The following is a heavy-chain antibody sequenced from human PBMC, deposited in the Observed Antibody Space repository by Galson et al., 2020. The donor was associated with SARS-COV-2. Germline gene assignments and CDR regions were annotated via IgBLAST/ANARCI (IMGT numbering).Heavy chain of an antibody. CDR3: VKGGIMGGTIRYFFDF. J-gene: IGHJ4*02. V-gene: IGHV3-33*06. Sequence: LNLSRESSGYIFSSYGMHWVRQAPGKGLEGVAGIWHDGSYKFYVDSVNGRFTITRDNSKNTLFLQMNSLRAEDTAVYYCVKGGIMGGTIRYFFDFWGQGTVVTVSS. D-gene: IGHD1-26*01. CDR1: GYIFSSYG. CDR2: IWHDGSYK.